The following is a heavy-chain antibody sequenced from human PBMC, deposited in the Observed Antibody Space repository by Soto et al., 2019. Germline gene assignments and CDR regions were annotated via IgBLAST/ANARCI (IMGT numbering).Heavy chain of an antibody. CDR3: AKERDYSSGWFDY. CDR2: ISGSGGST. J-gene: IGHJ4*02. V-gene: IGHV3-23*01. Sequence: EVQLLESGGGLVQPGGSLRLSCAASGFTFSSYAMSWVRQAPGKGLEWVSAISGSGGSTYYADPVKGRLTLSRDNSKNALYLQMNSLRAEDTAVYYCAKERDYSSGWFDYWGQGTLVTVSS. CDR1: GFTFSSYA. D-gene: IGHD6-19*01.